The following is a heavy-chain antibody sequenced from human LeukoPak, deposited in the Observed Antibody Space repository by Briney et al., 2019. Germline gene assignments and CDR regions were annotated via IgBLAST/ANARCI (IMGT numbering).Heavy chain of an antibody. V-gene: IGHV1-2*02. CDR2: INPNSGGT. J-gene: IGHJ3*02. D-gene: IGHD3-10*01. CDR1: GYTFTGYY. CDR3: ARDYYGSNHAFDI. Sequence: ASVKVSCKASGYTFTGYYMHWVRQAPGQGLEWMGWINPNSGGTNYAQKFQGRVTITADESTSTAYMELSSLRSEDTAVYYCARDYYGSNHAFDIWGQGTMVTVSS.